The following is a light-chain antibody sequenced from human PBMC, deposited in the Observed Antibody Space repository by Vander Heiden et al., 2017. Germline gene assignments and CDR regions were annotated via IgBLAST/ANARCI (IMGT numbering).Light chain of an antibody. CDR1: QSVGSN. Sequence: EVVMTQSPATLFVSPGERATLSCRASQSVGSNLLWYQRKPGQAPRLLISSASTRVTGIPARFSGSGSGTEFTLTISSLQSEDFAVYYCQQYNNWPWTFGQGTKVEIK. CDR3: QQYNNWPWT. CDR2: SAS. V-gene: IGKV3-15*01. J-gene: IGKJ1*01.